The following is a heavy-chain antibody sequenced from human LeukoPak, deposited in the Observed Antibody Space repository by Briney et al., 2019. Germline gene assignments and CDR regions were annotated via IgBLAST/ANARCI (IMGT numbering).Heavy chain of an antibody. CDR2: ISYDGSNK. J-gene: IGHJ4*02. D-gene: IGHD2-21*02. CDR3: ARGDQLYCGDDCYTDY. V-gene: IGHV3-30-3*01. Sequence: GGSLRLSCAASGFTFSSYAMHWVRQAPGKGLEWVAVISYDGSNKYYADSVKGRFTISRDNSKNTLYLQMNSLRAEDTAVYYYARGDQLYCGDDCYTDYWGQGTLVTVSS. CDR1: GFTFSSYA.